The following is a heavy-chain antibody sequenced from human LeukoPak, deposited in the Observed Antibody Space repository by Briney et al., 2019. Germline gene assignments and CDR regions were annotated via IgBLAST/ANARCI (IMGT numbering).Heavy chain of an antibody. Sequence: GASVKVSRKASGYTFVSYGIIWVRQAPGQGLEWMGWISAYNGNTNYAQKVQGRVTMTTDTATSTAYMELRSLRSDDTAVYYCARGELNVELAYYFYYYMDVWGKGTTVTVSS. D-gene: IGHD5-24*01. CDR2: ISAYNGNT. CDR1: GYTFVSYG. V-gene: IGHV1-18*01. CDR3: ARGELNVELAYYFYYYMDV. J-gene: IGHJ6*03.